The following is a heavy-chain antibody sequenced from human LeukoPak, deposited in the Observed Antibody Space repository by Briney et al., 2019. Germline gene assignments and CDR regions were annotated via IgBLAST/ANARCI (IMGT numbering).Heavy chain of an antibody. CDR2: ISAYNGNT. D-gene: IGHD3-22*01. J-gene: IGHJ4*02. Sequence: ASVKVSCTASGYTFTSYGISWVRQAPGQGLEWMGWISAYNGNTNYAQKLQGRVTMTTDTSTSTAYMELRSLRSDDTAVYYCARGWKYYDSSGYDPFDYWGQGTLVTVSS. V-gene: IGHV1-18*01. CDR3: ARGWKYYDSSGYDPFDY. CDR1: GYTFTSYG.